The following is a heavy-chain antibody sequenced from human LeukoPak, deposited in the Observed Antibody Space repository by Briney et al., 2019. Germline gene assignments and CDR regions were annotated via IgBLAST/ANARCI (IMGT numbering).Heavy chain of an antibody. Sequence: GGSLRLSCAASGFTFSSYSMNWVRQAPGKGLEWVSSISSSSSYIYYADSVKGRFTISRDNAKDSLYLQMNSLKTEDTAVYYCTTDPGSGSSQKIDYWGQGTLVTVSS. V-gene: IGHV3-21*03. CDR2: ISSSSSYI. D-gene: IGHD3-10*01. J-gene: IGHJ4*02. CDR1: GFTFSSYS. CDR3: TTDPGSGSSQKIDY.